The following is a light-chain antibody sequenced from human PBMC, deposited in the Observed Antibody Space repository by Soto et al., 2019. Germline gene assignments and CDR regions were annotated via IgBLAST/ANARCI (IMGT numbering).Light chain of an antibody. CDR2: EGS. CDR3: CSYAGSDTYV. V-gene: IGLV2-23*01. CDR1: SSDVGSFNL. J-gene: IGLJ1*01. Sequence: QSVLTQPASVSGSPGQPITISCTGTSSDVGSFNLVSWYQQHPGKAPKLMIYEGSKRPSGVSNRFSGSKSGNTASLTISGFQAEDEADYYCCSYAGSDTYVFGNGTKVTVL.